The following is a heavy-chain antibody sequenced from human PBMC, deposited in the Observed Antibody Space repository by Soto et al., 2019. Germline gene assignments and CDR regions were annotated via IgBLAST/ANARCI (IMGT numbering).Heavy chain of an antibody. CDR3: AGWKSTTFDI. Sequence: QVKLQEPGPGLVRPSGTLSLTCVVSGGSLGSNDWYSWVRQAPGKGLEWLGEVYHSGSSRYSPSIKSRVTMAVDNSKNEFSLTLNFVTAADTAVYFCAGWKSTTFDIWGPGTMVTVS. D-gene: IGHD1-1*01. J-gene: IGHJ3*02. CDR2: VYHSGSS. V-gene: IGHV4-4*02. CDR1: GGSLGSNDW.